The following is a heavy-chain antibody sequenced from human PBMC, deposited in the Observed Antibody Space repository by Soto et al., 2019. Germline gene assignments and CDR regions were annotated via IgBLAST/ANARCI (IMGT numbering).Heavy chain of an antibody. V-gene: IGHV4-31*03. CDR3: ARDRGDILTGDAFDI. D-gene: IGHD3-9*01. Sequence: QVQLQESGPGLVKPSQTLSLTCTVSGGSISSGGYCWSWIRQHPGKGLEWIGYIYYSGSTYYNPFLKSRVTTAVDTSKNQFSLKLSSVTAADTAVYYCARDRGDILTGDAFDIWGQGTMGTVSS. CDR2: IYYSGST. J-gene: IGHJ3*02. CDR1: GGSISSGGYC.